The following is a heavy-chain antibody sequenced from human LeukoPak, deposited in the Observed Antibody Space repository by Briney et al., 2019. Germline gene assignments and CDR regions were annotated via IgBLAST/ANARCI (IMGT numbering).Heavy chain of an antibody. CDR1: GYTFTDYY. CDR2: INPTSGDT. J-gene: IGHJ3*02. D-gene: IGHD7-27*01. V-gene: IGHV1-2*02. Sequence: ASVKVSCMASGYTFTDYYMHWVRQAPGQGLEWMGWINPTSGDTKSVEKFQGRVIMTRDTSISTAYMELSRVTSDDTAVYYCARGDGDGPARRAFDIWGQGTMVTVSS. CDR3: ARGDGDGPARRAFDI.